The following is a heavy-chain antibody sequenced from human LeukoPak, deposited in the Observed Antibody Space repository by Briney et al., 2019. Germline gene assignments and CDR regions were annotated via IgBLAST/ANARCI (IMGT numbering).Heavy chain of an antibody. V-gene: IGHV4-59*08. CDR2: IYYSGST. Sequence: SETLSLTCTVSGGSISSYYWSWIRQPPGKGLEWIGYIYYSGSTNYNPSLKSRVTISVDTSKNQFSLKLSSVTAADTAVCYCARQSIVGATSDNWFGPWGQGTLVTVSS. CDR1: GGSISSYY. J-gene: IGHJ5*02. CDR3: ARQSIVGATSDNWFGP. D-gene: IGHD1-26*01.